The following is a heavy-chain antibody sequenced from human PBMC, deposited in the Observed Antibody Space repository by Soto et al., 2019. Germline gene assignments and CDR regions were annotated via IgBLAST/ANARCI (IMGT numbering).Heavy chain of an antibody. J-gene: IGHJ6*02. CDR1: GGTFSSYA. D-gene: IGHD6-13*01. V-gene: IGHV1-69*13. Sequence: SVKVSCKASGGTFSSYAISWVRQAPGQGLEWMGGIIPIFGTANYAQKFQGRVTITADESTSTAYMELSSLRSEDTAVYYCASARLYSSSWYPKVYGMDVWGQGTTVTVSS. CDR2: IIPIFGTA. CDR3: ASARLYSSSWYPKVYGMDV.